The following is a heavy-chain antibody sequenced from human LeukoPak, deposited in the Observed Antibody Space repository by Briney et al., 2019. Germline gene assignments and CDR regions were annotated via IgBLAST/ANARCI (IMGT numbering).Heavy chain of an antibody. J-gene: IGHJ5*02. CDR2: IYYSGST. Sequence: PSETLSLTCTVSGGSISSGGYYWSWIRQHPGKGLEWIGYIYYSGSTYYNPSLKSRVTISVDTSKNQFSLKLSSVTAADTAVYYCARGRGYMVRGIIVPPTAFDPWGQGTLVTVSP. CDR1: GGSISSGGYY. V-gene: IGHV4-31*03. D-gene: IGHD3-10*01. CDR3: ARGRGYMVRGIIVPPTAFDP.